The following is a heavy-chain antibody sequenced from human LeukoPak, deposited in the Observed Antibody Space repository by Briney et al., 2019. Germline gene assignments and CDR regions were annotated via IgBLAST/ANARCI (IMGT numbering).Heavy chain of an antibody. J-gene: IGHJ5*02. CDR2: IYYSGST. Sequence: SETLSLTCTVSGGSISSYYWSWIRQPPGKGLEWIGYIYYSGSTNYNPSLKSRVTISVDTSKNQFSLKLSSVTAADTAVYYCARSEVRGAYFGFDPWGQGTLVTVPS. CDR3: ARSEVRGAYFGFDP. D-gene: IGHD3-10*01. V-gene: IGHV4-59*12. CDR1: GGSISSYY.